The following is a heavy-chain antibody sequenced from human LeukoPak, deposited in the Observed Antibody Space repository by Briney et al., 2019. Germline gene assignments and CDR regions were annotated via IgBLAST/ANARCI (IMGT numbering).Heavy chain of an antibody. CDR1: SDSISSGYF. D-gene: IGHD3-22*01. CDR2: ISHSGSS. J-gene: IGHJ4*02. V-gene: IGHV4-38-2*02. Sequence: SETLSLTCAVSSDSISSGYFWAWIRQPPGKGLEWIGSISHSGSSYSKPSLKSRVIISVDTSKNQFSLKLTSVTAADTATYFCTRDGYYYDGSFEYWGQGIRVAVSS. CDR3: TRDGYYYDGSFEY.